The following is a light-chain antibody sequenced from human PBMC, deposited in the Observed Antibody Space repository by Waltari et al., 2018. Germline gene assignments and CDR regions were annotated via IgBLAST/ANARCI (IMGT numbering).Light chain of an antibody. CDR2: GKN. V-gene: IGLV3-19*01. Sequence: SYELTQDPAVSVALGQTVKTTCQGRSLRNSYAKWYQQKPGQAPLPVIYGKNNRPSGIPDRFSGSSAGNTASLTITGAQAEDAADYYCCSRDSSAFQLVFGGGTKLTVL. CDR1: SLRNSY. J-gene: IGLJ2*01. CDR3: CSRDSSAFQLV.